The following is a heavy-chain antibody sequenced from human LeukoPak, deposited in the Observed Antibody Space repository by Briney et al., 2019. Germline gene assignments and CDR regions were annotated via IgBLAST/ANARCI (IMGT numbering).Heavy chain of an antibody. J-gene: IGHJ4*02. D-gene: IGHD4-17*01. Sequence: GRSLRLSCVASGFTVPNFPIHWVRQAPGKGLEWVAVVSHDRSKKTYADSVKGRFTISRDNAKGTLYLEMHSLRPEVTAVYYCARDSLYGDNSFDYWGQGTRVTVSS. CDR3: ARDSLYGDNSFDY. CDR1: GFTVPNFP. V-gene: IGHV3-30-3*01. CDR2: VSHDRSKK.